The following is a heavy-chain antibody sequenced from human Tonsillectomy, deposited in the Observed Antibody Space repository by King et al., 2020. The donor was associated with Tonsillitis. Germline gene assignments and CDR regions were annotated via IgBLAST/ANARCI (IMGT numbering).Heavy chain of an antibody. CDR3: ASSIEDFDY. V-gene: IGHV5-10-1*03. J-gene: IGHJ4*02. Sequence: VQLVESGAELKKPGESLRISCEASGFSFSTYCISWVRQMPGKGLEWMGRIDPSDSNTNYSPSFQGHVTISVDKSISTAYLQWSSLKASDTAMYYCASSIEDFDYWGQGTLVTVSA. CDR2: IDPSDSNT. CDR1: GFSFSTYC. D-gene: IGHD1-26*01.